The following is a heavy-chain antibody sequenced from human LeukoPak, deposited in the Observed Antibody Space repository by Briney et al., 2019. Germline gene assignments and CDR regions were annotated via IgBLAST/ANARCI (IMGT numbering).Heavy chain of an antibody. CDR3: ARDESKYNDVLTGYDYFYY. D-gene: IGHD3-9*01. J-gene: IGHJ4*02. CDR1: GGSFSRYY. V-gene: IGHV4-34*01. CDR2: ISPGGSS. Sequence: SETLSLTCTVSGGSFSRYYWRWIRQPPGKGLEWVGEISPGGSSHYNPSLKSRVTMSVDTSENQFSLKLTSVTAADTAVYYCARDESKYNDVLTGYDYFYYWGQGTPVTVSS.